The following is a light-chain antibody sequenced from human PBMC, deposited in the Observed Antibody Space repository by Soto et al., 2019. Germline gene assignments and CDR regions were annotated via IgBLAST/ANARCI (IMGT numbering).Light chain of an antibody. J-gene: IGKJ3*01. CDR1: QSVSSD. CDR3: QHYNNWPLFT. Sequence: EIVMTQSPATLSVSPGERATLSCRASQSVSSDLAWYQQKPGQAPRLLIFGASTRATGIPVRFSGSGSGTEFTLTISSLQSEDFGVYYCQHYNNWPLFTFGPGTKVDFK. V-gene: IGKV3-15*01. CDR2: GAS.